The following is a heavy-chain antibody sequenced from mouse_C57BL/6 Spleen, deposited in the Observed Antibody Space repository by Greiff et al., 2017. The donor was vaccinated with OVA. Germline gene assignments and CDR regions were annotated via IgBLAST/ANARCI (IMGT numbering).Heavy chain of an antibody. J-gene: IGHJ2*01. CDR1: GFTFSDYG. V-gene: IGHV5-17*01. D-gene: IGHD4-1*02. CDR3: ARTSNSYFDY. CDR2: ISSGSSTI. Sequence: EVKLQESGGGLVKPGGSLKLSCAASGFTFSDYGMHWVRQAPEKGLEWVAYISSGSSTIYYADTVKGRFTISRDNAKNTLFLQMTSLRSEDTAMYYCARTSNSYFDYWGQGTTLTVSS.